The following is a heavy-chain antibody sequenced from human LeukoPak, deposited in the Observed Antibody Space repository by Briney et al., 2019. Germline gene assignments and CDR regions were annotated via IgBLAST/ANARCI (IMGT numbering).Heavy chain of an antibody. D-gene: IGHD4-17*01. CDR1: GFNVSSNY. CDR3: ARERKDYGFDY. Sequence: PGGSLRLSCAASGFNVSSNYISWVRQAPGKGLEWVSYISSSGSTIYYADSVKGRFTISRDNAKNSLYLQMNSLRAEDTAVYYCARERKDYGFDYWGQGTLVTVSS. V-gene: IGHV3-11*04. J-gene: IGHJ4*02. CDR2: ISSSGSTI.